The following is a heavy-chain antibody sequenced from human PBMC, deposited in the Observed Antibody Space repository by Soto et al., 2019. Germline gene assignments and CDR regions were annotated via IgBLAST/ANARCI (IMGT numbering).Heavy chain of an antibody. D-gene: IGHD6-13*01. CDR3: AILSIAAAGPSDY. Sequence: QPGGSLRLSCAASGFTFSSYGMHWVRQAPGKGLEWVAVISYDGSNKYYADSVKGRFTISRDNSKNTLYLQMNSLRAEDTAVYYCAILSIAAAGPSDYWGQGTLVTVSS. V-gene: IGHV3-30*03. CDR2: ISYDGSNK. CDR1: GFTFSSYG. J-gene: IGHJ4*02.